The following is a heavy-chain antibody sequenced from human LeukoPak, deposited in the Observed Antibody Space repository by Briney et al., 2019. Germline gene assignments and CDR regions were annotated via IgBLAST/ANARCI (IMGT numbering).Heavy chain of an antibody. D-gene: IGHD2-21*01. CDR3: ARADRLHGGPYLIGP. Sequence: ASVKVSCKTSGYSFTDYYMHWVRQAPGRGLEWMGWINPNSGGTSSAQKFQGRVTMTRDTSITTVYMEMSWLTSDDTAIYYCARADRLHGGPYLIGPWGQGTLVTVSS. V-gene: IGHV1-2*02. CDR2: INPNSGGT. CDR1: GYSFTDYY. J-gene: IGHJ5*02.